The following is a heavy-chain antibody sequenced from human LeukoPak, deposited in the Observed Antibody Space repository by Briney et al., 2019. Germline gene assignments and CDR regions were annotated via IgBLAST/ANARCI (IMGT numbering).Heavy chain of an antibody. Sequence: GSLRLSCAASAFTFSSYSMNWVRQTPGKGLEWVSYISSASSTIYYADSVKGRFTISRDNAKNLLYLQMNSLRAEDTAVYYCARLPAYCSSTSCYHDYWGQGTLVTVSS. V-gene: IGHV3-48*04. CDR1: AFTFSSYS. CDR3: ARLPAYCSSTSCYHDY. D-gene: IGHD2-2*01. CDR2: ISSASSTI. J-gene: IGHJ4*02.